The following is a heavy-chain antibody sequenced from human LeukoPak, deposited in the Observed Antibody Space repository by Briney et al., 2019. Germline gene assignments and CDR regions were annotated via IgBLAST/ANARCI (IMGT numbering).Heavy chain of an antibody. CDR3: ARDRDWYTFDS. D-gene: IGHD1-1*01. Sequence: PGGSLRLSCAASGFTFSSYAMSWVRQAPGKGLEWVSAISGSGDSTYYGDSVKGRFTISRDNAKNSLYLQMNSLRAEDTAVYYCARDRDWYTFDSWGQGVLVTVSS. J-gene: IGHJ4*02. CDR2: ISGSGDST. CDR1: GFTFSSYA. V-gene: IGHV3-23*01.